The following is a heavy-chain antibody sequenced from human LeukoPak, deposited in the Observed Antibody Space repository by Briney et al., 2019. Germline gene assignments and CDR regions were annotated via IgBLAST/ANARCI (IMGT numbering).Heavy chain of an antibody. V-gene: IGHV3-15*01. CDR2: IKSKTDGGTP. CDR1: GFTFSNSW. CDR3: TGVSRSSWYDY. D-gene: IGHD6-13*01. J-gene: IGHJ4*02. Sequence: GGSLRLSCAASGFTFSNSWMSWVRQAPGKGLEWVGRIKSKTDGGTPDYAAPVKGRFTISRDDSKNTLYLQMNSLKTEDTAVYYCTGVSRSSWYDYWGQGTLVTVSS.